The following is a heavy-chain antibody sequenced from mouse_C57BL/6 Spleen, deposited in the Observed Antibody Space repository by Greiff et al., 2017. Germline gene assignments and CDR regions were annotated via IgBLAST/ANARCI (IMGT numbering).Heavy chain of an antibody. V-gene: IGHV1-50*01. Sequence: QVQLQQPGAELVKPGASVKLSCKASGYTFTSYWMQWVKQRPGQGLEWIGEIDPSDSYPHYNQKFKGKATLTVDTSPSPAYMQLSSLTSEDSAVYYCARETAQARGFAYWGQGTLVTVSA. CDR2: IDPSDSYP. D-gene: IGHD3-2*02. CDR1: GYTFTSYW. J-gene: IGHJ3*01. CDR3: ARETAQARGFAY.